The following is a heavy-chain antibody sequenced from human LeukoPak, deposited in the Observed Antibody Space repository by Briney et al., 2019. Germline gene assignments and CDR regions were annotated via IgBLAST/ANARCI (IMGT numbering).Heavy chain of an antibody. CDR3: ARDFFGWSSLGH. V-gene: IGHV3-7*01. J-gene: IGHJ1*01. CDR1: GFTFRSNW. D-gene: IGHD6-19*01. Sequence: GGSLRLSCAASGFTFRSNWVNWVRQAPGKGLEWVAHVQPDGSAKIYADSVKGRFTISRDNAKDSVYLQMNSLRVEDTAVYYCARDFFGWSSLGHWGQGTLVTVSS. CDR2: VQPDGSAK.